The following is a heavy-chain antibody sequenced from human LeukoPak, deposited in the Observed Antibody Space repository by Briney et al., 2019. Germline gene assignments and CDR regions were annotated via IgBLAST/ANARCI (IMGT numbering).Heavy chain of an antibody. CDR3: ATADYYDSNGYSHY. Sequence: ASVKVSCKASGYTFTGYYMHWVRQAPGQGLEWMGWINPNSGGTNYAQKFQGRVTMTEDTSTDTAYMELSSLRSEDTAVYYCATADYYDSNGYSHYWGQGTLVTVSS. J-gene: IGHJ4*02. CDR1: GYTFTGYY. CDR2: INPNSGGT. D-gene: IGHD3-22*01. V-gene: IGHV1-2*02.